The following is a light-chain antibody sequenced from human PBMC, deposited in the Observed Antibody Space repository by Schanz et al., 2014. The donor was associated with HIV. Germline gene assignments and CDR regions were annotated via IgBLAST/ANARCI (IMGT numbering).Light chain of an antibody. V-gene: IGLV1-40*01. CDR1: SSNIGADYD. CDR3: QSFDSSLNGVV. J-gene: IGLJ3*02. Sequence: QSVLAQPPSVSGAPGQRVTISCTGSSSNIGADYDVHWYQLLPGTAPKLLIFDNTHRPSGVPARFSGSKSGSSASLAISGVQAEDEADYFCQSFDSSLNGVVFGGGTKLTVL. CDR2: DNT.